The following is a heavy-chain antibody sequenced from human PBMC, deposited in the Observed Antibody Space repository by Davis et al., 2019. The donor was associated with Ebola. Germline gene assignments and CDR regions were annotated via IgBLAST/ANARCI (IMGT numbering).Heavy chain of an antibody. V-gene: IGHV3-13*01. D-gene: IGHD3-3*01. CDR3: ARGRGELRFLEWAAAFDI. CDR2: IGTAGDT. CDR1: GFTFSSYD. J-gene: IGHJ3*02. Sequence: GGSLRLSCAASGFTFSSYDMHWVRQATGKGLEWVSVIGTAGDTYYPGSVKGRFTISRENAKNSLYLQMNSLRAEDTAVYYCARGRGELRFLEWAAAFDIWGQGTMVTVSS.